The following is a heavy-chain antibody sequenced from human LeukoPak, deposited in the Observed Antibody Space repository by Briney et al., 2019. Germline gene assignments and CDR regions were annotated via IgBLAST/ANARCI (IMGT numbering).Heavy chain of an antibody. CDR2: IDWDDDK. V-gene: IGHV2-70*20. Sequence: RESGPALVKPTQTLTLTCTFSGFSLSTSGMCVSWVRQPPGKALEWLALIDWDDDKYYSTSLKTRLTISKDTSKNQVVLTMTNMDPVDTATYYCARMIAVAGTWGDYYYYGMDVWGKGTTVTVSS. CDR1: GFSLSTSGMC. CDR3: ARMIAVAGTWGDYYYYGMDV. D-gene: IGHD6-19*01. J-gene: IGHJ6*04.